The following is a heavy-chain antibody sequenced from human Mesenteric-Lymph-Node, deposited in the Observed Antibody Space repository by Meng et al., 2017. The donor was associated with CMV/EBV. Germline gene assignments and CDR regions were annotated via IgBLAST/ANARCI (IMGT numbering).Heavy chain of an antibody. CDR1: GFTFSTYD. V-gene: IGHV3-21*01. D-gene: IGHD6-13*01. Sequence: GGSLRLSCAASGFTFSTYDMNWVRQAPGKGLEWVSSISSSSSSIYYADSVKGRFTISRDNAKNSLYLQMNSLRAEDTAVYYCAINIAVAGFNYWGQGTLVTVSS. J-gene: IGHJ4*02. CDR3: AINIAVAGFNY. CDR2: ISSSSSSI.